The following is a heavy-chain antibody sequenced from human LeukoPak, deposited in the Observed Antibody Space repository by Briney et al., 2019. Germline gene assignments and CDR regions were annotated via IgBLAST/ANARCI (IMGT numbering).Heavy chain of an antibody. CDR1: GFTLRTYG. D-gene: IGHD6-19*01. CDR2: IQYDGSNK. J-gene: IGHJ4*02. CDR3: AKDAAVALDY. V-gene: IGHV3-30*02. Sequence: PGGSLRLSCAGSGFTLRTYGMHWVRQAPGKGLEWVAYIQYDGSNKQYADSVKGRFSISRDNSENILYLQMNSLRAEDTAVYYCAKDAAVALDYWGQGTLVTVSS.